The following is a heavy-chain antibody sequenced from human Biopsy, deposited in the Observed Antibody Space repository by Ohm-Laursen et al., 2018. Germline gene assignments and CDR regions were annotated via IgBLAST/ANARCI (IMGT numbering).Heavy chain of an antibody. V-gene: IGHV1-8*01. J-gene: IGHJ4*02. CDR3: ARDFNYDGGGSFNFDY. D-gene: IGHD3-22*01. Sequence: ASVKVSCNVSGYTVTELSMHWVRQAPGKGLKWMGWMNPNSGNTGYAQKFQGRVTMTRNTSISTAYMELSSLTSVDTAVYYCARDFNYDGGGSFNFDYWGQGTLVTVSS. CDR1: GYTVTELS. CDR2: MNPNSGNT.